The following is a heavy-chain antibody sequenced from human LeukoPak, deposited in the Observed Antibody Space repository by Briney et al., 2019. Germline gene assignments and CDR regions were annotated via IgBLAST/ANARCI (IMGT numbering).Heavy chain of an antibody. CDR3: ARDKRRDGYTFDY. CDR2: IYYSGST. V-gene: IGHV4-59*01. Sequence: PSETLSLTCTVSGGSISSYYWSWLRQPPGKGLEWIGYIYYSGSTNYNPSLKSRVTISVDTSKNQFSLKLSSVTAADTAVYYCARDKRRDGYTFDYWGQGTLVTVSS. J-gene: IGHJ4*02. D-gene: IGHD5-24*01. CDR1: GGSISSYY.